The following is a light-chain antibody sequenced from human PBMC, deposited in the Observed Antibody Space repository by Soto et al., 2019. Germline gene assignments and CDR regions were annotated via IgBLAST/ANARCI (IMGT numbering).Light chain of an antibody. Sequence: EIVMTQSPATLSVSPGERATLSCRASQSVSSNLAWYQQKPGQAPRLLIYGASIRATRIPARFSGSGSGTDFTLTISSMQSEDFAFYYWQHYNNGPITFGQGTRLEIK. J-gene: IGKJ5*01. CDR3: QHYNNGPIT. V-gene: IGKV3-15*01. CDR2: GAS. CDR1: QSVSSN.